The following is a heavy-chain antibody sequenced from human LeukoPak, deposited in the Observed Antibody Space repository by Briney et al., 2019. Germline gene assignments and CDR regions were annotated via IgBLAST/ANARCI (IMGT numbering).Heavy chain of an antibody. Sequence: GGSLRLSCAASGFTVSSNYMSWVRQAPGKGLEWVSVIYSGGSTYYADSVKGRFTISRDNSKNTLYLQMNSLRAEDTAVYYRARDQGTRGYNQWAAYYWGQGTLVTVSS. CDR2: IYSGGST. CDR1: GFTVSSNY. J-gene: IGHJ4*02. D-gene: IGHD3-22*01. V-gene: IGHV3-53*01. CDR3: ARDQGTRGYNQWAAYY.